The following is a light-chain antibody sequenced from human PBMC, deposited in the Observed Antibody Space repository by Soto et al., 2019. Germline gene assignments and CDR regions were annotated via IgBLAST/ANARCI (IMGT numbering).Light chain of an antibody. CDR1: QNVHSD. V-gene: IGKV3-15*01. Sequence: EVVMTQSPDTLSVSPGDGATLSCRASQNVHSDLAWYQQKPGQAPRLVIYDTSTRATDIPVRFTGGGSGTEFTLTISSLKSEDFAGYYCQQYNNWPLTFGGGTKVEIK. CDR2: DTS. CDR3: QQYNNWPLT. J-gene: IGKJ4*02.